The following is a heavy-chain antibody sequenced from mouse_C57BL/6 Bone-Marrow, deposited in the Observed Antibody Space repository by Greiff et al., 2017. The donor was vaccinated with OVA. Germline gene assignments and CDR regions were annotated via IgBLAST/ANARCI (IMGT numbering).Heavy chain of an antibody. J-gene: IGHJ1*03. CDR1: GYTFTSYW. D-gene: IGHD1-1*01. CDR2: IDPSDSYT. V-gene: IGHV1-50*01. Sequence: VQLQQPGAELVKPGASVKLSCKASGYTFTSYWMQWVKQRPGQGLEWIGEIDPSDSYTNYNQQFKGKATLTVDTSSSTAYMQLSSLTSEDSAVYYCAREGYGSSLYWYFDVWGTGTTVTVSS. CDR3: AREGYGSSLYWYFDV.